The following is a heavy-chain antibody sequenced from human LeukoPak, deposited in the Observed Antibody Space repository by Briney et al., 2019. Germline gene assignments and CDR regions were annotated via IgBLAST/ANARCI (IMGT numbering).Heavy chain of an antibody. CDR3: AKGRYCSSTSCYLDY. D-gene: IGHD2-2*01. J-gene: IGHJ4*02. CDR1: GFTFSNYA. Sequence: GGSLRLSCAASGFTFSNYAMSWVCQTPGKGLEWVSAISGSAITTYYADSVKGRFTISRDNSKNTLYLQMNSLRAEDTAVYYCAKGRYCSSTSCYLDYWGQGTLVTVSS. V-gene: IGHV3-23*01. CDR2: ISGSAITT.